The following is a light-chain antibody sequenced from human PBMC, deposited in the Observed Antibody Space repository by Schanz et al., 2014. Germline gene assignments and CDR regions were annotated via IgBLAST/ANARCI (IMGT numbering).Light chain of an antibody. CDR3: QEYGSSRT. Sequence: EIVLTQSPGTLSLSPGERATLSCRASQSVISSSLAWYQQKPGQAPRLLIYGASTRATGIPDRFRGSGSGTDFTLTISRLEPEDFGVYYCQEYGSSRTFGQGTKVEIK. CDR2: GAS. V-gene: IGKV3-20*01. J-gene: IGKJ1*01. CDR1: QSVISSS.